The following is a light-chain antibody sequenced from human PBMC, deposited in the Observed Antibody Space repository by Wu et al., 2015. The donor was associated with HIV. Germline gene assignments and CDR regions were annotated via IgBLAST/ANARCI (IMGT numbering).Light chain of an antibody. CDR3: HQYDNWPPWT. CDR1: ESVRAN. Sequence: EVVMTQSPATLSVSPGERATLSCRASESVRANIARYQYKPGQAPRLLVYGASARATGVPARFSGSGSGTEFTLTIDSVQSDDFAFYYCHQYDNWPPWTFGQGTKVDI. V-gene: IGKV3-15*01. J-gene: IGKJ1*01. CDR2: GAS.